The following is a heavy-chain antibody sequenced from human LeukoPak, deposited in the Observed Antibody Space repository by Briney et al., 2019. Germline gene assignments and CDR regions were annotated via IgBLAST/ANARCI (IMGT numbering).Heavy chain of an antibody. V-gene: IGHV3-7*04. CDR2: IKQDGSEK. J-gene: IGHJ4*02. D-gene: IGHD3-3*01. CDR3: ARAPYYDFRSGYNYFDY. CDR1: GFTFSSYW. Sequence: GGSLRLSCAASGFTFSSYWMSWVRQAPGKGLEWVANIKQDGSEKYYVDSVKGRFTISRDNAKNSLYLQMNSMRAEDTAVYYCARAPYYDFRSGYNYFDYWGQGTLVSVSS.